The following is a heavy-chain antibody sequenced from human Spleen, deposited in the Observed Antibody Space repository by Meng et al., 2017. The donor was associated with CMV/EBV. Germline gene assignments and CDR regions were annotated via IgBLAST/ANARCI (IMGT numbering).Heavy chain of an antibody. CDR2: INSDGSST. CDR3: ARAGWRYDFWSGLSRGYGMDV. Sequence: GESLKISCAASGFTFDEYGMSWVRQGPGKGLVWVSRINSDGSSTSYADSVKGRFTISRDNAKNTLYLQMNSLRAEDTAVYYCARAGWRYDFWSGLSRGYGMDVWGQGTTVTVSS. V-gene: IGHV3-74*01. D-gene: IGHD3-3*01. J-gene: IGHJ6*02. CDR1: GFTFDEYG.